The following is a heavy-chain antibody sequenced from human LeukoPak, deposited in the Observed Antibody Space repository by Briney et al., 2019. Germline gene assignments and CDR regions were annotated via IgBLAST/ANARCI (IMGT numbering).Heavy chain of an antibody. J-gene: IGHJ6*02. V-gene: IGHV1-2*02. CDR3: ARDPKPEYGMDV. Sequence: GASVKVSCKASGYTFTGYYMHWVGQAPGQGREWMGWINPNSGGTNYAQKFQGRVTMTRDTSISTAYMELSRLRSDDTAVYYCARDPKPEYGMDVWGQGTTVTVSS. CDR2: INPNSGGT. CDR1: GYTFTGYY.